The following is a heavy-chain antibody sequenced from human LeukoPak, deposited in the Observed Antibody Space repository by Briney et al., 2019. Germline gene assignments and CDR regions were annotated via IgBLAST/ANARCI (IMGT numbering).Heavy chain of an antibody. CDR3: NTGVTYCDSSFVY. V-gene: IGHV3-15*01. CDR1: LCTLTDAR. D-gene: IGHD4-17*01. Sequence: KSGGSLRDSPAPPLCTLTDARIKTVRQAPGKGLEWVGRIKSKTDGGTTDYAAPVKGRCTISRDDAKNTLYLQMNSLKTEDSAVNSCNTGVTYCDSSFVYCGQGTLVTVSS. J-gene: IGHJ4*02. CDR2: IKSKTDGGTT.